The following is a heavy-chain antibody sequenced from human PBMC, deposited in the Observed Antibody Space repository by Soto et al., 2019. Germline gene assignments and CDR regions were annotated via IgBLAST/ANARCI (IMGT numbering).Heavy chain of an antibody. D-gene: IGHD3-16*01. Sequence: KPSETLSLTCIVSGGSISSGGYYWSWIRQHPGKGLEWIGYIYYSGSTYYNPSLKSRVTISVDTSKNQFSLKLSSVTAADTAVYYYARSGKRDGGGDYFDYWGQGTLVTVSS. CDR3: ARSGKRDGGGDYFDY. V-gene: IGHV4-31*03. CDR2: IYYSGST. J-gene: IGHJ4*02. CDR1: GGSISSGGYY.